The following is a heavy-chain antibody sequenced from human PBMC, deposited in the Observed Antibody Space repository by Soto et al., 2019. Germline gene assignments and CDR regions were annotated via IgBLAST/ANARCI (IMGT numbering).Heavy chain of an antibody. CDR1: GFTFSNAW. D-gene: IGHD2-15*01. CDR2: IKSKTDGGTT. CDR3: TTSYCSGGSCYGYYYYYGMDV. J-gene: IGHJ6*02. Sequence: GASLKISCAASGFTFSNAWMNWVRQAPGKGLEWVGRIKSKTDGGTTDYAAPVKGRFTISRDDSKNTLYLQMNSLKTEDTAVYYCTTSYCSGGSCYGYYYYYGMDVWGQGTTVTVSS. V-gene: IGHV3-15*07.